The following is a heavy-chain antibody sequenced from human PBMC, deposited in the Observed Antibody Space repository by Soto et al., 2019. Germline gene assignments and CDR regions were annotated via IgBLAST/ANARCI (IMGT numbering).Heavy chain of an antibody. J-gene: IGHJ6*02. D-gene: IGHD6-6*01. CDR1: GFTFSDYY. Sequence: GESLKISCAASGFTFSDYYMSWIRQAPGKGLEWVSYISSSGSTIYYADSVKGRFTISRDNAKNSLYLQMNSLRAEDTAVYYCARSEYSSSYYYYGMDVWGQGTTVTVSS. V-gene: IGHV3-11*01. CDR2: ISSSGSTI. CDR3: ARSEYSSSYYYYGMDV.